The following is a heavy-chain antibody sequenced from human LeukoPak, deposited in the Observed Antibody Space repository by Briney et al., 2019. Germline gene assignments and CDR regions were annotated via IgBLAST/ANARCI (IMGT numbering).Heavy chain of an antibody. D-gene: IGHD2-15*01. CDR1: GYTFTDYY. CDR3: ARAATRRAYFDY. Sequence: ASVKVSCKASGYTFTDYYIHWVRQAPGQGLEWMGWINPNSGATNYAQKFQGRVTMTTDTSTSTAYMELRSLRSDDTAVYYCARAATRRAYFDYWGQGTLVTVSS. V-gene: IGHV1-2*02. CDR2: INPNSGAT. J-gene: IGHJ4*02.